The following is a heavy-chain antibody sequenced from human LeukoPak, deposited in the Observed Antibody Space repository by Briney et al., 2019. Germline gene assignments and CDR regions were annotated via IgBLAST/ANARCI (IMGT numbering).Heavy chain of an antibody. CDR3: ARSPRHSSSWYVIRLNWFDP. V-gene: IGHV4-34*01. CDR2: INHSGST. D-gene: IGHD6-13*01. Sequence: SETLSLTCAVYGGSFSGYYWSWIRQPPGKGLEWIGEINHSGSTNYNPSLESRVTISVDTSKNQFSLKLSSVTAADTAVYYCARSPRHSSSWYVIRLNWFDPWGQGTLVTVSS. CDR1: GGSFSGYY. J-gene: IGHJ5*02.